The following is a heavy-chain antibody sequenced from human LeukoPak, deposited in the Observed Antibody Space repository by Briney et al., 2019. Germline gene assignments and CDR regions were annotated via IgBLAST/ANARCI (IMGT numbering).Heavy chain of an antibody. Sequence: PGGSLRLSCAASGFTFSGYWMSWVRQAPGKGLKCVANIKEDGSEKHYVDSVKGRFTISRDNAMNSLYLQINSLRVEDTAVYYCARGGRWYFDFWSQGTLVTVSS. J-gene: IGHJ4*02. D-gene: IGHD2-15*01. CDR1: GFTFSGYW. CDR3: ARGGRWYFDF. V-gene: IGHV3-7*03. CDR2: IKEDGSEK.